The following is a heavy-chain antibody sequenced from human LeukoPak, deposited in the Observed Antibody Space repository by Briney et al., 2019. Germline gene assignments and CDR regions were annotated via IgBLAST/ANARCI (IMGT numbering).Heavy chain of an antibody. V-gene: IGHV3-30*04. Sequence: GGSLRLSCAASGFTFSSYAMHRVRQAPGKGLEWVAVISYDGSNKYYADSVKGRFTISRDNSKNTLYLQMNSLRAEDTAVYYCARPGEQWELRVAFDIWGQGTMVTVSS. CDR2: ISYDGSNK. CDR3: ARPGEQWELRVAFDI. J-gene: IGHJ3*02. CDR1: GFTFSSYA. D-gene: IGHD1-26*01.